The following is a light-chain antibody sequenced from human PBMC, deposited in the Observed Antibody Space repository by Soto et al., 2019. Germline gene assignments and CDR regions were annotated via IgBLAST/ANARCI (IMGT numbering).Light chain of an antibody. CDR2: KAS. J-gene: IGKJ1*01. Sequence: DIQMTQSPSTLSASVGDRVTITCRASQSISIWLAWYQQKPGKAPKILIYKASSLESGVPSRFSGSGSGTEFTLTISSLQPDDFATYYCQQYNSYSLTFGQGTKVDIK. CDR1: QSISIW. V-gene: IGKV1-5*03. CDR3: QQYNSYSLT.